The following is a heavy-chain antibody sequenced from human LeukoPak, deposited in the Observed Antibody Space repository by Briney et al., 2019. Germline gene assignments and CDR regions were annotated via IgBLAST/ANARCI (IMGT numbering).Heavy chain of an antibody. J-gene: IGHJ4*02. D-gene: IGHD2-15*01. CDR3: AKALCSGGTCYRFDY. V-gene: IGHV3-23*01. CDR1: RFTFSSYA. Sequence: GGSLRLSCAASRFTFSSYAMSWVRQAPGKGLEWVSAISGSGGSTYSADSVKGRFTISRDNSKNTLYLQMNSLRAEDTAVYYCAKALCSGGTCYRFDYWGQGTLVTVSS. CDR2: ISGSGGST.